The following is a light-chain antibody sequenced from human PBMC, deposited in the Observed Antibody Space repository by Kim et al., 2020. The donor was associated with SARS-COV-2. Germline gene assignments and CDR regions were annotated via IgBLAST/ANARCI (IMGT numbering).Light chain of an antibody. Sequence: QSTAISCTGTSRDVGGYNFVSWYQQHPGKAPKLMIYDVSNRPSGVSNRFSGSKSGNTASLTISGLQAEDEADYYCSSYTSSSTLHVFGTGTKVTVL. CDR1: SRDVGGYNF. J-gene: IGLJ1*01. CDR3: SSYTSSSTLHV. CDR2: DVS. V-gene: IGLV2-14*03.